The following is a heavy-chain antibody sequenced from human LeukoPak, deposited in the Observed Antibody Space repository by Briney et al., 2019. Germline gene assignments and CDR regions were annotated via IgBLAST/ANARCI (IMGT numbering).Heavy chain of an antibody. D-gene: IGHD6-19*01. Sequence: SQTLSLTCDISGDSVSSNTGAWNWIRQSPSRGLEWLGRTYYRYKWYNDYAGSLNGRITIIPDTSKNQFSLHLNSVTPEDTAIYYCARDLGNTGWYTFDYWGQGILVTVSS. J-gene: IGHJ4*02. CDR1: GDSVSSNTGA. CDR2: TYYRYKWYN. CDR3: ARDLGNTGWYTFDY. V-gene: IGHV6-1*01.